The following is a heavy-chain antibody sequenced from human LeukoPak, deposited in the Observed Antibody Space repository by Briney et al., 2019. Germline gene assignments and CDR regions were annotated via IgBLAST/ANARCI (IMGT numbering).Heavy chain of an antibody. V-gene: IGHV1-46*01. Sequence: ASVKVSCKASGYTFTSYYMHWVRQAPGQGREWMGIINPSGGSTSYAQKFQGRVTMTRDTSTSTVYMELSSLRSEDTAVYYCARDSGSSDLWFGELLSNYYYYGMDVWGQGTTVTVSS. CDR1: GYTFTSYY. CDR3: ARDSGSSDLWFGELLSNYYYYGMDV. D-gene: IGHD3-10*01. CDR2: INPSGGST. J-gene: IGHJ6*02.